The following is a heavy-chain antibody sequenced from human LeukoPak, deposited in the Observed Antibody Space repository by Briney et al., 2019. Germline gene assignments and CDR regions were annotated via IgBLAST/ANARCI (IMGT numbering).Heavy chain of an antibody. V-gene: IGHV4-38-2*01. Sequence: SETLSLTCGVSAYSIYRDYYWGWIRQPPGKGLEWIWTIHHSGKTHYNPSLKSRLTILIDPSKNQLSLKLSSVTAADTAVYYCAKYSLGPVPAAEAFYYYLVVWGKGTTVTVSS. J-gene: IGHJ6*03. CDR3: AKYSLGPVPAAEAFYYYLVV. CDR1: AYSIYRDYY. D-gene: IGHD2-2*01. CDR2: IHHSGKT.